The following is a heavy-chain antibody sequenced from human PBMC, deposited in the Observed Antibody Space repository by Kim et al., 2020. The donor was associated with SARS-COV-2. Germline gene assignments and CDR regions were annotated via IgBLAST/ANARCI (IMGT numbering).Heavy chain of an antibody. CDR2: ISYDGSNK. D-gene: IGHD5-12*01. J-gene: IGHJ4*01. CDR1: GFTFSSYG. CDR3: AKDMIVATFFNLFDY. Sequence: GGSLRLSCAASGFTFSSYGMHWVRQAPGKGLEWVALISYDGSNKYYADSVKGRFTISRDNSKNTLYLQMNSLRAEDTAVYYCAKDMIVATFFNLFDYWG. V-gene: IGHV3-30*18.